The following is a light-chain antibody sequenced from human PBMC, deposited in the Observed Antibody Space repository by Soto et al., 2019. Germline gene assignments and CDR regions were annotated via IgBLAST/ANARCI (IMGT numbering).Light chain of an antibody. CDR1: QDISNF. CDR3: QHYDDLVFT. CDR2: DAS. V-gene: IGKV1-33*01. Sequence: DIQMTQTPSSLSSSVGDRVTITCQASQDISNFLNWYQQKPGKAPKLLISDASTLEAGVTSRFSGSGSGTDFTFTIASLQPEDIATYYCQHYDDLVFTFGPGTKVDIK. J-gene: IGKJ3*01.